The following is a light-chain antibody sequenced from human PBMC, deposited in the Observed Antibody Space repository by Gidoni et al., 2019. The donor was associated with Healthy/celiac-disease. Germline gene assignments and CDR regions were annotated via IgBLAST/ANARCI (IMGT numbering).Light chain of an antibody. CDR3: QQYNNWPPWT. CDR2: GAS. Sequence: EIVITQSPATLSVSPGERATLSCRASQSVSSNLAWYKQKPGPAPRLLIYGASTRATGIPARCSGSGSGTEFILTISSLQSEDFAVYYCQQYNNWPPWTFGQXTKVEIK. J-gene: IGKJ1*01. CDR1: QSVSSN. V-gene: IGKV3-15*01.